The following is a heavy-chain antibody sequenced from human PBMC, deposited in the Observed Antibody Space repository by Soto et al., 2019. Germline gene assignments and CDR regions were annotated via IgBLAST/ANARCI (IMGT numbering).Heavy chain of an antibody. CDR2: IYSGGST. CDR1: GFTVSSNY. V-gene: IGHV3-53*01. D-gene: IGHD6-6*01. J-gene: IGHJ6*02. CDR3: ARGGSSSRAYYYGMDV. Sequence: PGGSLRLSXAASGFTVSSNYMSWVRQAPGKGLEWVSVIYSGGSTYYADSVKGRLTISRDNSKNTLYLQMNSLRAEDTAVYYCARGGSSSRAYYYGMDVWGQGTTVTVSS.